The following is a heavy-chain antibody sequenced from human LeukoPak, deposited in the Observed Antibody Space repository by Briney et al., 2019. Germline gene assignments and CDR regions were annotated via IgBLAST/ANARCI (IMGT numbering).Heavy chain of an antibody. J-gene: IGHJ4*02. CDR3: AKTSGYSNFDY. D-gene: IGHD3-22*01. CDR2: IYYSGST. V-gene: IGHV4-39*01. Sequence: PSETLSLTCTVSGCSISSSSYYWGWIRQPPGKGLEWIGSIYYSGSTYYNPSLKSRVTISVDTSKNQFSLKLSSVTAADTAVYYCAKTSGYSNFDYWGQGTLVTVSS. CDR1: GCSISSSSYY.